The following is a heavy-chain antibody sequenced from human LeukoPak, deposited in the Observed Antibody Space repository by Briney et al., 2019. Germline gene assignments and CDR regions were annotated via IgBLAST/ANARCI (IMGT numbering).Heavy chain of an antibody. J-gene: IGHJ5*02. Sequence: SETLSLTCAVCGGSFSGYYWSWTRQPPGKGLEWIGEINHSGSTNYNPSLKSRVTISVDTSKNQFSLKLSSVTAADTAVYYCARLGCSSTSCYTSNWFDPWGQGTQVTVSS. CDR3: ARLGCSSTSCYTSNWFDP. CDR2: INHSGST. V-gene: IGHV4-34*01. CDR1: GGSFSGYY. D-gene: IGHD2-2*02.